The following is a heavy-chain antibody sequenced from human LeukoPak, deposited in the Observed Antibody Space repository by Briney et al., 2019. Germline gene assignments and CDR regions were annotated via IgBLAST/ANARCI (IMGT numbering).Heavy chain of an antibody. D-gene: IGHD3-3*01. V-gene: IGHV3-7*01. CDR2: IKQDGSEK. Sequence: GGSLRLSCAASGFSFSYFWMSWVRQAPGKGLEWVSNIKQDGSEKYYVDSVKGRFTISRDNAKKSLYLQMNSLRAEDTAVYYCARDAEVGTLFGVLSRYNWFDPWGQGALVTVSS. CDR3: ARDAEVGTLFGVLSRYNWFDP. CDR1: GFSFSYFW. J-gene: IGHJ5*02.